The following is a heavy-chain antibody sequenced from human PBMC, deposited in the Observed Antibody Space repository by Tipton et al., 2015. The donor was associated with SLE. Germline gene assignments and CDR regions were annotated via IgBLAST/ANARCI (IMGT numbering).Heavy chain of an antibody. D-gene: IGHD3-10*01. CDR3: ASLYYGLGVLDY. CDR2: IYYSGST. J-gene: IGHJ4*02. CDR1: GGSISSSSYY. V-gene: IGHV4-39*07. Sequence: TLSLTCTVSGGSISSSSYYWGWIRQPPGKGLEWIGSIYYSGSTYYNPSLKSRVTISVDTSKNQFSLKLSSVTAADTAVYYCASLYYGLGVLDYWGQGTLVTVSP.